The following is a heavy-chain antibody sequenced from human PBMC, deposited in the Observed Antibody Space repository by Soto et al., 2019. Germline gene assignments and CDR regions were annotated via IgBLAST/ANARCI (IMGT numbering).Heavy chain of an antibody. CDR1: GYTFTGYY. V-gene: IGHV1-2*02. Sequence: GASVKVSCKASGYTFTGYYIRWVRQAPGQGLEWMGWINPNNGGTNYAQKFRGRVTMTRDTSITSAYMELSRLTSDDTAIYYCARGPYYDFWSGYSGPDFWGQGTLVTVSS. J-gene: IGHJ4*02. CDR3: ARGPYYDFWSGYSGPDF. CDR2: INPNNGGT. D-gene: IGHD3-3*01.